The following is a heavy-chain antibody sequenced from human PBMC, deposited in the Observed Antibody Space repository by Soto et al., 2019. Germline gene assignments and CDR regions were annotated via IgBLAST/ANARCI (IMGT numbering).Heavy chain of an antibody. CDR1: GYRFTSSW. Sequence: GESLKSSCKASGYRFTSSWIGWVRQMPGKGLEWMGIIYPGDSDTRYRPSFQGQVTISADKSSSTAYLQWNSLQASDTAMYYCARLPGIVAPGTVFLDNWGQGTMVTVSS. D-gene: IGHD1-1*01. J-gene: IGHJ4*02. CDR2: IYPGDSDT. V-gene: IGHV5-51*01. CDR3: ARLPGIVAPGTVFLDN.